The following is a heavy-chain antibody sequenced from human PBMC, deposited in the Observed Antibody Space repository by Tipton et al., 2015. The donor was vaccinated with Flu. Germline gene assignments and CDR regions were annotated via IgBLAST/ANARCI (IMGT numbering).Heavy chain of an antibody. CDR1: GFTLSSYW. CDR2: INNDGTST. Sequence: SLRLSCAASGFTLSSYWMHWVRQAPGKGLVWVSRINNDGTSTVYADSVTGRFTISRDDAKNSLYLQMNSLRAEDTAVYYCARAWAAAGSAWGQGTLVAVSS. CDR3: ARAWAAAGSA. D-gene: IGHD6-13*01. V-gene: IGHV3-74*01. J-gene: IGHJ5*02.